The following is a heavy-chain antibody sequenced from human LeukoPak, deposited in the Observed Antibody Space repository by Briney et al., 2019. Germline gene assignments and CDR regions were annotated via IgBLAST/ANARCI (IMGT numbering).Heavy chain of an antibody. D-gene: IGHD2-2*01. CDR3: ARGRYCSSTSCAERYYFDY. CDR2: INPSGGST. Sequence: ASVKVSCKASGYTFTSYYMHWVRQAPGQGLEWMGIINPSGGSTSYAQKFQGRVTMTRDTSTSTVYMDLSSLRSEDTAVYYCARGRYCSSTSCAERYYFDYWGQGTLVTVSS. CDR1: GYTFTSYY. V-gene: IGHV1-46*01. J-gene: IGHJ4*02.